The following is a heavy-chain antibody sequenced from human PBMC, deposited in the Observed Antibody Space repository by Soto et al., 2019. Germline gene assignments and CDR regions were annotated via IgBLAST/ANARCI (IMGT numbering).Heavy chain of an antibody. D-gene: IGHD3-22*01. CDR1: GYTFTKNF. V-gene: IGHV1-46*01. J-gene: IGHJ4*02. CDR3: ATYHYDGSGYYYPLDY. CDR2: LNPHSGSA. Sequence: QVQLVQSGAEVKKPGASVKVSCTASGYTFTKNFLHWVRQAPGQGLEWMGRLNPHSGSADYVQKFQDRVPMTRDTSTSTAFMELRNLRSEDTAVYYCATYHYDGSGYYYPLDYWGQGTLVTVSS.